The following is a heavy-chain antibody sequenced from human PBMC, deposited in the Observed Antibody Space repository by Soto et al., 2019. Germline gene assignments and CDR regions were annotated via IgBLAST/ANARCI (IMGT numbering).Heavy chain of an antibody. CDR3: TGITWFRGMDV. D-gene: IGHD3-10*01. CDR1: GDSVSSNSAG. CDR2: TYYKSKWNN. V-gene: IGHV6-1*01. J-gene: IGHJ6*02. Sequence: SPTLSLTCFISGDSVSSNSAGWNWIRKSPSRGLEWLGRTYYKSKWNNDYALSVKSRITINPDTSKNQFSLHLYSVTPEDTAVYYCTGITWFRGMDVWGQGTPVTVSS.